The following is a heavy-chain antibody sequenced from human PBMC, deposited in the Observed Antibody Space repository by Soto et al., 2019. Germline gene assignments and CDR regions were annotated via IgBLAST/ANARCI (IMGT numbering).Heavy chain of an antibody. Sequence: EVQLVESGGGLVKPGRSLRLSCTASGFTFGDYAMSWFRQAPGKGLEWVGFIRSKAYGGTTEYAASVKGRFTISRDDSKSIAYLQMNSLKTEDTAVYYSYIAAAGGYFDYWGQGTLVTVSS. CDR1: GFTFGDYA. CDR3: YIAAAGGYFDY. D-gene: IGHD6-13*01. J-gene: IGHJ4*02. CDR2: IRSKAYGGTT. V-gene: IGHV3-49*05.